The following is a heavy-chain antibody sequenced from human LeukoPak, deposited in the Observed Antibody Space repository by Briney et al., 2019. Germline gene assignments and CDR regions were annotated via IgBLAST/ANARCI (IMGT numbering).Heavy chain of an antibody. CDR1: GYTFTSYD. V-gene: IGHV1-8*02. D-gene: IGHD3-10*01. CDR2: MNPNSGNT. Sequence: RASVKVSCKASGYTFTSYDINWVRQATGQGLEWMGWMNPNSGNTGYAQKFQGRVTMTRDTSISTAYMELSRLRSDDTAVYYCARSYYYGSGSYHFDYWGQGTLVTVSS. CDR3: ARSYYYGSGSYHFDY. J-gene: IGHJ4*02.